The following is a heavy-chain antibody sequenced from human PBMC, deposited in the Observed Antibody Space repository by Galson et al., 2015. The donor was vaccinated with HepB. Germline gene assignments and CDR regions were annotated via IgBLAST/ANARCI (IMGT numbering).Heavy chain of an antibody. Sequence: SLRLSCAASGFTFGDYAMSWVRQASGKGLEWVGCIRSKAYGGTTEYATSVRGRFTIPRDDSKSIAYLQMNSLKTEDTAVYYCTRDQGGSCRGRPGCAPNIKGDYWGQGTLVTVSS. J-gene: IGHJ4*02. CDR3: TRDQGGSCRGRPGCAPNIKGDY. CDR1: GFTFGDYA. D-gene: IGHD2-15*01. V-gene: IGHV3-49*04. CDR2: IRSKAYGGTT.